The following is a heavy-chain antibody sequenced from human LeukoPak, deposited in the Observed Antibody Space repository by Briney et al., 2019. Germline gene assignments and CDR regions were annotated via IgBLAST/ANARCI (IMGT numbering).Heavy chain of an antibody. CDR3: ARGRPHGNDY. J-gene: IGHJ4*02. CDR2: IYDDNT. D-gene: IGHD4-23*01. Sequence: QPGGSLRLSCAASGFTVSAYAMAWVRQAPGKGLEWVSTIYDDNTYYADSVKGRFAISTDNSKNTLYLQMNSLRVEDTAVYYCARGRPHGNDYWGQGTLVTVSS. V-gene: IGHV3-23*01. CDR1: GFTVSAYA.